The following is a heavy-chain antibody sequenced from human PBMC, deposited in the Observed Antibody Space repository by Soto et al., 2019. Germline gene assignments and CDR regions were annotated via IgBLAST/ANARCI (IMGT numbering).Heavy chain of an antibody. V-gene: IGHV3-48*02. CDR1: GFSFSSYS. CDR3: ASLPRVVAGIGFDY. Sequence: EVQLVESGGGLVQPGGSLRLSCAASGFSFSSYSMQWVRQAPGKGLEWVSYISVSGTIIYYADSVKGRFTISRDNAKNSLYLQMNSLRDEDTVVYYCASLPRVVAGIGFDYWGQGTLVTVSS. D-gene: IGHD6-19*01. J-gene: IGHJ4*02. CDR2: ISVSGTII.